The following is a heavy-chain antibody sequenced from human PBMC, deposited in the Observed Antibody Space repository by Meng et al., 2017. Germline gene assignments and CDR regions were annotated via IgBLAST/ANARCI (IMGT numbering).Heavy chain of an antibody. D-gene: IGHD1-26*01. CDR2: IKSANGDA. Sequence: QVPVVELGGGVEKPCASVKVSCKASGDTFTSYTIHWVRQAPGQSLAWMGWIKSANGDAKYSQKFQGRLTLTRDTSASTAYLELSSLTFEDTAVYYCSRVQVGAPNDYWGQGTLVTVSS. V-gene: IGHV1-3*01. CDR1: GDTFTSYT. CDR3: SRVQVGAPNDY. J-gene: IGHJ4*02.